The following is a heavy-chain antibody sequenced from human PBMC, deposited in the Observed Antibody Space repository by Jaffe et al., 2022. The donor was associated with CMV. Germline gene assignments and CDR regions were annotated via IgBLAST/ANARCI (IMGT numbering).Heavy chain of an antibody. CDR2: INSDGSST. Sequence: EVQLVESGGGLVQPGGSLRLSCAASGFTFSSYWMHWVRQAPGKGLVWVSRINSDGSSTSYADSVKGRFTISRDNAKNTLYLQMNSLRAEDTAVYYCARDPGAYDSSGRWVDGAFDIWGQGTMVTVSS. CDR3: ARDPGAYDSSGRWVDGAFDI. CDR1: GFTFSSYW. D-gene: IGHD3-22*01. V-gene: IGHV3-74*01. J-gene: IGHJ3*02.